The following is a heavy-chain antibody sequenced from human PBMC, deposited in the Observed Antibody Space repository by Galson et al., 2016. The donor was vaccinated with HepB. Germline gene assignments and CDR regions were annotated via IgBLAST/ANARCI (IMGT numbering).Heavy chain of an antibody. CDR1: GFSLSTSGVG. CDR2: IYWDEEK. CDR3: ARTRGPTKGIDF. J-gene: IGHJ4*02. V-gene: IGHV2-5*02. Sequence: ALVKPTQTLTLTCTFSGFSLSTSGVGVGWIRQPPGKALEWLALIYWDEEKRYSVSLKTRLTISKDASRNLVVLTMTNMDPVDTATYYCARTRGPTKGIDFWGQGTLVTVSS. D-gene: IGHD2-8*01.